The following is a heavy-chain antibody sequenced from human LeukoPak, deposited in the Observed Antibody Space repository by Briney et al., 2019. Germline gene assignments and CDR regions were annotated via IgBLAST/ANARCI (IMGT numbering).Heavy chain of an antibody. D-gene: IGHD6-13*01. V-gene: IGHV4-34*01. J-gene: IGHJ5*02. Sequence: PSETLSLTCAVYGGSFSGYYWSWIRQPPGKGLEWIREINHSGSTNYNPSLKSRVTISVDTSKNQFSLKLSSVTAADTAVYYCARVVLAAAGTSGQDENWFDPWGQGTLVTVSS. CDR1: GGSFSGYY. CDR3: ARVVLAAAGTSGQDENWFDP. CDR2: INHSGST.